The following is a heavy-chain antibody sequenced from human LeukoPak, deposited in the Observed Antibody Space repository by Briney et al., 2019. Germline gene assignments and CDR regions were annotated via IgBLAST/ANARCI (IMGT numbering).Heavy chain of an antibody. D-gene: IGHD3-22*01. J-gene: IGHJ3*02. Sequence: GASVKVSCKASGYTFTSYDINWVRQATGQGLEWMGWMNPNSGNTGYAQKFQGRVTMTRNTSISTAYMELSSLRSEDTAVYYCARAVTYYYDSSGYQGPFDIWGQGTMVTVSS. V-gene: IGHV1-8*01. CDR3: ARAVTYYYDSSGYQGPFDI. CDR2: MNPNSGNT. CDR1: GYTFTSYD.